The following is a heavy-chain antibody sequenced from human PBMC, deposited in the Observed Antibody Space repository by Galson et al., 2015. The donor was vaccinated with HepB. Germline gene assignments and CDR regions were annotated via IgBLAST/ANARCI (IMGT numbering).Heavy chain of an antibody. CDR2: IDPKSGGT. CDR1: AYTFTSYY. V-gene: IGHV1-2*06. J-gene: IGHJ4*02. D-gene: IGHD2-15*01. Sequence: SVKVSCKASAYTFTSYYIHWVRQAPGQGLEWMGRIDPKSGGTTFAQKFQGRVTITRDTSINTAFMELTRLTFDDTAVYYCARGHCISGTCYFYFDHWGEGTLVTVSS. CDR3: ARGHCISGTCYFYFDH.